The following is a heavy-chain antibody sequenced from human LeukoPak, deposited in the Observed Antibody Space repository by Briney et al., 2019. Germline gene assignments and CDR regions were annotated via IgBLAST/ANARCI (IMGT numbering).Heavy chain of an antibody. V-gene: IGHV3-23*01. CDR1: GFTFSSYA. D-gene: IGHD6-19*01. Sequence: PGGSLRLSCAASGFTFSSYAMSWVRQAPGKGLEWVSAISGSGGSTYYADSVKGRFTISRDNSKNTLYLQMNSLRTEDTAVYYCARETRIAVAGWGPQPAYGMGVWGQGTTVTVSS. J-gene: IGHJ6*02. CDR3: ARETRIAVAGWGPQPAYGMGV. CDR2: ISGSGGST.